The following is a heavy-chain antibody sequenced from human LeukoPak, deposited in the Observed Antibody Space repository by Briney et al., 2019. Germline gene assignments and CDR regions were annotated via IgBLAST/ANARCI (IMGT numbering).Heavy chain of an antibody. D-gene: IGHD3-10*01. CDR3: GRDLGGSGSYYYE. CDR1: GYSISSGYY. CDR2: IYHTGTT. J-gene: IGHJ4*02. Sequence: SETLSLTCAVPGYSISSGYYWGWLRQPPGKGLEWIASIYHTGTTYYNPSLKSRVTISLDTSKNQFSLKLSSVTAADTAVYYCGRDLGGSGSYYYEWGQGTLVTVSS. V-gene: IGHV4-38-2*02.